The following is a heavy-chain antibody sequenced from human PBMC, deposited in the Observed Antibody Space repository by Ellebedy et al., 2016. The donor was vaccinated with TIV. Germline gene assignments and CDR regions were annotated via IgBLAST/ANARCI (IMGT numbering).Heavy chain of an antibody. D-gene: IGHD3-10*01. CDR2: INHSGST. CDR3: ARGYYYGSGNSQFAY. V-gene: IGHV4-34*01. J-gene: IGHJ4*02. Sequence: MPSETLSLTCAVYGGSFSGYYWSWIRQPPGKGLEWIGEINHSGSTNYNPSLKSRVTISVDTSKNQFSLKLSSVTAADTAVYYCARGYYYGSGNSQFAYWGQGTLVTVSS. CDR1: GGSFSGYY.